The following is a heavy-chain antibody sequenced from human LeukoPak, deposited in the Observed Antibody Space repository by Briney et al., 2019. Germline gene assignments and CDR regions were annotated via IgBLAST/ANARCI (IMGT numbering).Heavy chain of an antibody. CDR2: IYYSGST. V-gene: IGHV4-59*11. CDR3: ARVGLELHMDV. Sequence: PSETLSLTCTVSGGSISSHYWSRIRQPPGKGLEWIGYIYYSGSTNYNPSLKSRVTISVDTSKNQFSLKLSSVTAADTAVYYCARVGLELHMDVWGKGTTVTVSS. D-gene: IGHD1-7*01. J-gene: IGHJ6*03. CDR1: GGSISSHY.